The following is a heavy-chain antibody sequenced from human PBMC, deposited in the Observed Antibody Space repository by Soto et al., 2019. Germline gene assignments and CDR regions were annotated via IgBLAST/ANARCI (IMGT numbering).Heavy chain of an antibody. V-gene: IGHV3-33*01. CDR3: ASQAFDY. CDR2: IWHDGSKK. Sequence: GGSLRLSCTASGFIFRDYGMQWVRQAPGKGLEWLAFIWHDGSKKYYADSPKGRFTISRDNSKNTMYLQMSSPTVEDTAVYYCASQAFDYWGQGTLVTVSS. J-gene: IGHJ4*02. CDR1: GFIFRDYG.